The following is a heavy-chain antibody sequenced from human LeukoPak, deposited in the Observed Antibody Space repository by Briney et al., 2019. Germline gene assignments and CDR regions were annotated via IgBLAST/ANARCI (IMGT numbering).Heavy chain of an antibody. V-gene: IGHV3-30*02. CDR3: AKDRTVGATSDAFDI. J-gene: IGHJ3*02. CDR2: IRYDGSNK. Sequence: GGSLRLSCAASGFTFSSYGMHWVRQAPGKGLEWVAFIRYDGSNKYYADSVKGRFTISRDNSKNTLYLQMNSLRAEDTAVCYCAKDRTVGATSDAFDIWGQGTMVTVSS. CDR1: GFTFSSYG. D-gene: IGHD1-26*01.